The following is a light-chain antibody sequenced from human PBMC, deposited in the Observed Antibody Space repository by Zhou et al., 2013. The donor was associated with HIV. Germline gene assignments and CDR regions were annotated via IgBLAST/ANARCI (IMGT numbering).Light chain of an antibody. CDR2: DAS. Sequence: EVVLTQSPATLSLSPGERATLSCRASQTINNYLAWYQQKPGQAPRLLIYDASNRATGIPARFSGSGSGTDFTLTISSLEPEDFAVYYCQQRSNWPLALTFGGGTRVEI. V-gene: IGKV3-11*01. J-gene: IGKJ4*01. CDR3: QQRSNWPLALT. CDR1: QTINNY.